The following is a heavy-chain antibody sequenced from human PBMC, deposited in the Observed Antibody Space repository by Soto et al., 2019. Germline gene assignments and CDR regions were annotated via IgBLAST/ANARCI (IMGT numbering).Heavy chain of an antibody. CDR2: ISGNSGRL. D-gene: IGHD6-6*01. J-gene: IGHJ6*02. V-gene: IGHV3-9*01. Sequence: EVQLVESGGGLVQPGRSLRLSCAASGFIFDDYAMHWVRQAPGKGLEWVAVISGNSGRLGYADSVKGRFTISRDNAKNSLYLQMNRLRAEDTALYYCAKDRYSSSAYYYYGMDAWGQGTTVTVSS. CDR1: GFIFDDYA. CDR3: AKDRYSSSAYYYYGMDA.